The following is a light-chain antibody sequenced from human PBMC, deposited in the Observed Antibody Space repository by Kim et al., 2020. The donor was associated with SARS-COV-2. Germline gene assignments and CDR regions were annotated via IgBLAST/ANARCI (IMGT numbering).Light chain of an antibody. CDR3: QQSDTLPRT. V-gene: IGKV1-39*01. Sequence: ASVGDRVTIACRASQSIDNYLDWYQQKPGIPPSRLIYAASTLQSGVPSRFSGRGSGTYFTLTISSLQPEDFATYFCQQSDTLPRTFGQGTKV. CDR2: AAS. CDR1: QSIDNY. J-gene: IGKJ1*01.